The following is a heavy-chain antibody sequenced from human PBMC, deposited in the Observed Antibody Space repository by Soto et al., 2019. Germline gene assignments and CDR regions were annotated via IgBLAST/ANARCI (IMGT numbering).Heavy chain of an antibody. J-gene: IGHJ4*02. Sequence: PSETLSLTCTVSGGSISSYYWSWIRQPPGKGLEWIGYIYYSGSTNYNPSLKSRVTISVDTSKNQFSLKLSSVTAADTAVYYCARQLGSSWYYYFDYWGQGTLVTSPQ. CDR2: IYYSGST. CDR1: GGSISSYY. V-gene: IGHV4-59*08. CDR3: ARQLGSSWYYYFDY. D-gene: IGHD6-13*01.